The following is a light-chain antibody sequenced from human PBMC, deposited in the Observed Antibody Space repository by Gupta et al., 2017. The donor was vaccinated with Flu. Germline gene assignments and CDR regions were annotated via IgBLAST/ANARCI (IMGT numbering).Light chain of an antibody. CDR1: QSISTNY. Sequence: EIVLTQSPRTLSLSPGERATLSCRASQSISTNYLAWHQQKPGQAPRLLIYGSSTRATGIPERFSGSGSGTDFTLTISRLEPEDYAVYFCQQYGGSPLYSFGQGTKLEIK. J-gene: IGKJ2*03. CDR3: QQYGGSPLYS. CDR2: GSS. V-gene: IGKV3-20*01.